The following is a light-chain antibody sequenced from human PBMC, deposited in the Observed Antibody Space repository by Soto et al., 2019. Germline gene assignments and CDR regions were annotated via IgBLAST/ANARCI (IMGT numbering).Light chain of an antibody. Sequence: EIVLTQSPGTLSLSPGERATLSCRASQSVSSSYLAWYQQKPGQAPRLLIYAASSGATGIPDRFGGSGSGADFTLTISRLEPEDLAVYYCHQYGSSPLTFGGGTKVDIK. CDR2: AAS. CDR1: QSVSSSY. CDR3: HQYGSSPLT. J-gene: IGKJ4*01. V-gene: IGKV3-20*01.